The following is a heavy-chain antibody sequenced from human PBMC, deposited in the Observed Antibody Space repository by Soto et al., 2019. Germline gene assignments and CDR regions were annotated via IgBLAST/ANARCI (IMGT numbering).Heavy chain of an antibody. Sequence: SETLSLTCTVSDGSISSYYWSWIRQPPGKGLEWIGYIYGTGTTNYSPSLTNRVTISVDMSKNQFSLRLSSVTAADTAVYYCAGFSSGTYPFDLWGQGTTVTVSS. CDR1: DGSISSYY. V-gene: IGHV4-59*01. D-gene: IGHD1-26*01. CDR3: AGFSSGTYPFDL. CDR2: IYGTGTT. J-gene: IGHJ5*02.